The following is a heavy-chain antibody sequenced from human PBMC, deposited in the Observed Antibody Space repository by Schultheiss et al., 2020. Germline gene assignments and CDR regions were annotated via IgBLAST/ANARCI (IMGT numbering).Heavy chain of an antibody. D-gene: IGHD5-18*01. CDR1: GFTFSSYA. CDR3: AKFPGYSYGYYFDY. CDR2: ISGSGGST. V-gene: IGHV3-23*01. Sequence: GGSLRLSCAASGFTFSSYAMSWVRQSPGKGLEWVSAISGSGGSTYYADSVKGRFTISRDNSKNTLYLQMNSLRAEDTAVYYCAKFPGYSYGYYFDYWGQGTLVTVSS. J-gene: IGHJ4*02.